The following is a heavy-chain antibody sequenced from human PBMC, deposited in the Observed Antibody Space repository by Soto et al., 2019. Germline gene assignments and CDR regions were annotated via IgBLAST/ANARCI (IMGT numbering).Heavy chain of an antibody. Sequence: GGSLRLSCAASGFTFSSYAMSWFRQAPGKGLEWVSAISGSGGSTYYADSVKGRFTISRDNSKNTLYLQMNSLRAEDTAVYYCAKGAPYYYDSSGYYRVNYYYYYGMDVWGQGTTVTVSS. CDR3: AKGAPYYYDSSGYYRVNYYYYYGMDV. J-gene: IGHJ6*02. D-gene: IGHD3-22*01. V-gene: IGHV3-23*01. CDR2: ISGSGGST. CDR1: GFTFSSYA.